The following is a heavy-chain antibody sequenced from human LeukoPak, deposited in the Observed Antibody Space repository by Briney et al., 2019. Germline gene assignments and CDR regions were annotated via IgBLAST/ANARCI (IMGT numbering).Heavy chain of an antibody. V-gene: IGHV1-2*02. CDR3: ARPVRAIGVYYYYYYGMDV. CDR1: GYTFTGYY. J-gene: IGHJ6*02. Sequence: ASVKDSCKASGYTFTGYYMHWVRQAPGQGLEWMGWINPNSGGTNYAQKFQGRVTMTRDTSISTAYMELSRLRSDDTAVYYCARPVRAIGVYYYYYYGMDVWGQGTTVTVSS. CDR2: INPNSGGT. D-gene: IGHD4-17*01.